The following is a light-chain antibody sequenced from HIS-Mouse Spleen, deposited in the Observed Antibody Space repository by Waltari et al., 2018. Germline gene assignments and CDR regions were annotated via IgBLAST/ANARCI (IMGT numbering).Light chain of an antibody. CDR2: DVS. J-gene: IGLJ3*02. CDR3: SSYTSSSTRV. Sequence: QSALTQPTSVSGSPGQSIPIPCTGTSSDVGGYNYASWYQQHPGKAPKLMIYDVSNRPSGVSNRFSGSKSGNTASLTISGLQAEDEADYYCSSYTSSSTRVFGGGTKLTVL. CDR1: SSDVGGYNY. V-gene: IGLV2-14*03.